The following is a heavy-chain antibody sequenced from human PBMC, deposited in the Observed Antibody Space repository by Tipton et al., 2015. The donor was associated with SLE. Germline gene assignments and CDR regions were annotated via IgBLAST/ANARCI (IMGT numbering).Heavy chain of an antibody. D-gene: IGHD3-3*01. J-gene: IGHJ5*02. CDR3: ARLEDPFGIFGVPKGWFDP. Sequence: TLSLTCTIYRGSFSGYHWSWIRQPPGKGLEWIGYIYYSGSTHYNPSLKSRVTMSVDTSKNQFSLKLTSVTAADTAVYYCARLEDPFGIFGVPKGWFDPWGQGTLVTVSS. CDR1: RGSFSGYH. CDR2: IYYSGST. V-gene: IGHV4-59*01.